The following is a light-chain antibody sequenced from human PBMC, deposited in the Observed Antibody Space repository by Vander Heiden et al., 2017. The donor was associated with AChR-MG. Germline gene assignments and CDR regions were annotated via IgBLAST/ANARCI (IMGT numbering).Light chain of an antibody. CDR1: SSDVGGYNY. CDR3: SSYTTSSTL. J-gene: IGLJ2*01. CDR2: DVN. V-gene: IGLV2-14*01. Sequence: QSALTQPASVSGSPGQSITISCNGTSSDVGGYNYVSWYQQHQGKAPKLMIYDVNKRPSGVSDRVSGSKSGNTASLTISGLQAEDEAYYYCSSYTTSSTLFGGGTKLTVL.